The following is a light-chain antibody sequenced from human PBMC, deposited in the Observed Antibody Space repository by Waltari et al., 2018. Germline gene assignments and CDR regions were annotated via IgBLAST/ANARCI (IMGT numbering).Light chain of an antibody. CDR2: WAS. V-gene: IGKV1-5*03. CDR3: QQYNRWPRT. Sequence: DIQMTQSPSTLSASVGDRVTITCRASQSLNNWLAWYHQKPGEAPKLLIYWASSLQSGVPSRFSGSASGTEFTLTISNLQPDDFAIYYCQQYNRWPRTFGQGTKVEI. J-gene: IGKJ1*01. CDR1: QSLNNW.